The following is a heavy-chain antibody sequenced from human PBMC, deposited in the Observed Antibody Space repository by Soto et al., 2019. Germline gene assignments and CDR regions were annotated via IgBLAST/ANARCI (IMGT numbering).Heavy chain of an antibody. Sequence: SETLSLTCTVSDASVWSDSYFWTWIRQPPGKGLEWIAYISHTGDTNYNPSLKSRVTISIDTSRHQFSLTVTSVTAADTAVYFCARIVVGVTVDLWGQGSLVTVSS. V-gene: IGHV4-61*01. CDR2: ISHTGDT. D-gene: IGHD1-26*01. CDR1: DASVWSDSYF. CDR3: ARIVVGVTVDL. J-gene: IGHJ4*02.